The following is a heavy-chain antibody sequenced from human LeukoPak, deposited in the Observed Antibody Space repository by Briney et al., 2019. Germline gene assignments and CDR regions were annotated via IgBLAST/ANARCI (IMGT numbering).Heavy chain of an antibody. D-gene: IGHD2-21*02. CDR1: GYTFTGYY. CDR2: INTNSGGT. J-gene: IGHJ4*02. V-gene: IGHV1-2*02. CDR3: ARGHTWAFVTTAGGDY. Sequence: GASVKVSCKASGYTFTGYYMRWVRQAPGHGLEWMGWINTNSGGTSYVQKFQGRVTMTSDTSISTAYMELSSLRSDDTAVYYCARGHTWAFVTTAGGDYWGQGTLVTVSS.